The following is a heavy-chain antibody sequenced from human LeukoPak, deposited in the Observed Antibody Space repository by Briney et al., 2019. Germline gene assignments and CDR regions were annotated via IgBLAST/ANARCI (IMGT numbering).Heavy chain of an antibody. CDR1: GYTFTRYY. CDR2: INPSGGST. Sequence: ASVKVSCKASGYTFTRYYMHWVRPAPGQGLEWMGIINPSGGSTSYAQKFQGRVTMTRDTSTSTVYMELSSLRSEETAVYYCARDWPLKSLMVRGQGWFDPWGQGTLVTVSS. V-gene: IGHV1-46*01. CDR3: ARDWPLKSLMVRGQGWFDP. D-gene: IGHD3-10*01. J-gene: IGHJ5*02.